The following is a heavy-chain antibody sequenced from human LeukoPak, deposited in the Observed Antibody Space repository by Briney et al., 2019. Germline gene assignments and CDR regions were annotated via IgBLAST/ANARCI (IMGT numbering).Heavy chain of an antibody. V-gene: IGHV1-2*06. Sequence: ASVKVSCKASGYTFTGYYMHWVRQAPGQGLEWMGRINPNSGGTNYAQKFQGRVTITTDESTSTAYMELSSLRSEDTAVYYCARARAVAGSNYYYYYYMDVWGKGTTVTVSS. D-gene: IGHD6-19*01. CDR2: INPNSGGT. CDR1: GYTFTGYY. CDR3: ARARAVAGSNYYYYYYMDV. J-gene: IGHJ6*03.